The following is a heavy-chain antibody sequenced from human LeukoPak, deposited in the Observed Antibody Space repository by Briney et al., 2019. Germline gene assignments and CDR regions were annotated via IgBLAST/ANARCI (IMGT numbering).Heavy chain of an antibody. Sequence: SVKVSCKASGGTFSSYTFSWVRQGPGQGLEWMGGIVTLFGTTNYAQKFQGRVTITTDESTSTAYMELSSLRSEDTAVYYCARDSSGYYYGEGFDYWGQGTLVTVSS. CDR2: IVTLFGTT. CDR3: ARDSSGYYYGEGFDY. J-gene: IGHJ4*02. CDR1: GGTFSSYT. V-gene: IGHV1-69*05. D-gene: IGHD3-22*01.